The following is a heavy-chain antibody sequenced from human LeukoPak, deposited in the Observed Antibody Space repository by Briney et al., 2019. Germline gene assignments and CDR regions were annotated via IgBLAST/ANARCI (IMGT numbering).Heavy chain of an antibody. CDR3: ARLKTSYDFWSGPCCSPYYFDY. CDR1: DGSISSSTYS. D-gene: IGHD3-3*01. J-gene: IGHJ4*02. V-gene: IGHV4-39*02. CDR2: IYNRGYT. Sequence: KSSETLSLACSVSDGSISSSTYSWAWIRQAPGRGLEWIGHIYNRGYTFYNPSLKSRVTISIDTSKSHFSLKLSSVTAADTAVYYCARLKTSYDFWSGPCCSPYYFDYWGQGTLVTVSS.